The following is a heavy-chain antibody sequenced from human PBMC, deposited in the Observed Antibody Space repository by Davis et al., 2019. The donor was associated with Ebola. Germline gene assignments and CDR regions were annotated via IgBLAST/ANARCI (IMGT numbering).Heavy chain of an antibody. CDR2: INPNDGRT. CDR1: GYTFTNYY. D-gene: IGHD3-10*01. J-gene: IGHJ4*02. V-gene: IGHV1-46*01. Sequence: AASVKVSCKASGYTFTNYYMHWVRQAPGQGLEWMGMINPNDGRTIYAQKFQGRVTVTRDTSTTTVYMDLSSLRPEDTALYYCAKGSDGGFDYWGQGTLVTVSS. CDR3: AKGSDGGFDY.